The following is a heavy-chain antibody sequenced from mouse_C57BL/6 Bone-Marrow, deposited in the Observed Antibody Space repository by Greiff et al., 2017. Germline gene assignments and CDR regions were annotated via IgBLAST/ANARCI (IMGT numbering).Heavy chain of an antibody. V-gene: IGHV1-81*01. Sequence: QVQLQQSGAELARPGASVKLSCKASGYTFTSYGISWVKQRTGQGLEWIGEIYPRSCNTYYNEKFKGKATLTADKSSSTAYMELRSLTSEDSAVYFCARDYFFDYWGQGTTLTVSS. CDR3: ARDYFFDY. J-gene: IGHJ2*01. CDR2: IYPRSCNT. CDR1: GYTFTSYG.